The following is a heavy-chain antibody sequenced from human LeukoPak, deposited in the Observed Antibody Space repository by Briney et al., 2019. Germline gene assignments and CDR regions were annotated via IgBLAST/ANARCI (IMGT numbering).Heavy chain of an antibody. Sequence: GESLKISCAASGFTFSSYSMHWVRQAPGKGLEYVSGISSNGGSTWYAGSVKGRFTISRDNSKNTVNLQLGSLRIEDTAVYHCARMTLYGSGTVHWGQGILVTVSS. V-gene: IGHV3-64*02. D-gene: IGHD3-10*01. CDR3: ARMTLYGSGTVH. CDR1: GFTFSSYS. J-gene: IGHJ4*02. CDR2: ISSNGGST.